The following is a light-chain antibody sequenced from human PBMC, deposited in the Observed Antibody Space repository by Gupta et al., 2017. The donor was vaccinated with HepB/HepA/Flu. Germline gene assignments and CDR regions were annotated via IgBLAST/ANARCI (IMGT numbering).Light chain of an antibody. J-gene: IGLJ3*02. CDR1: SDDVGGFDY. CDR3: NSDTNSFTLV. Sequence: QSALTQPASVSGSPGQSITISCTGTSDDVGGFDYVSWFQQLPGKAPKLLIYDAYNRPSGISNRFSGSKSGNTASLTISGLQAEDEADYYCNSDTNSFTLVFGGGTKLTVL. CDR2: DAY. V-gene: IGLV2-14*03.